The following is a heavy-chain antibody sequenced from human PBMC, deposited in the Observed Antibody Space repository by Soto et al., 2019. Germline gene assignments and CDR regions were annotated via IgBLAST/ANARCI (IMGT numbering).Heavy chain of an antibody. J-gene: IGHJ5*01. D-gene: IGHD3-16*01. CDR1: GFTPSTYC. Sequence: GGSRRLSSAASGFTPSTYCMHWGRQAAGNGVVWVARMNSDGISTTYEDSVKGRFIISRDIANDALYLQMSRLRVEDMALYYCGRSDCFDSWGQGTLVTVSS. CDR3: GRSDCFDS. V-gene: IGHV3-74*01. CDR2: MNSDGIST.